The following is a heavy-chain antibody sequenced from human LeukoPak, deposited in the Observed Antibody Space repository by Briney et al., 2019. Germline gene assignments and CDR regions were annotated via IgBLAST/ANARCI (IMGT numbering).Heavy chain of an antibody. J-gene: IGHJ3*02. D-gene: IGHD6-19*01. V-gene: IGHV3-9*01. Sequence: PGRSLRLSCAASGFTFDDYAMYWVRQAPGEGLEWVSGISWNSGSIGYADSVKGRFTISRDNAKNSLYLQMNSLRAEDTALYYCAKDKISGWHDAFDIWGQGTMVTVSS. CDR3: AKDKISGWHDAFDI. CDR1: GFTFDDYA. CDR2: ISWNSGSI.